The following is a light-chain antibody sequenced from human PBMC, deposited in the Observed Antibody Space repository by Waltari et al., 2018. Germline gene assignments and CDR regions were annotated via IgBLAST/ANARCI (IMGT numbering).Light chain of an antibody. J-gene: IGKJ5*01. CDR1: QDISNQ. CDR3: QETNTFPIT. Sequence: PSSVSASVGDTVTITCRASQDISNQLTWYQQKPGKAPKFLIYDASTLESGVPSRFSGSGSGTDFTLTVRSLQPEDFATYYCQETNTFPITFGQGTRLEIK. CDR2: DAS. V-gene: IGKV1D-12*01.